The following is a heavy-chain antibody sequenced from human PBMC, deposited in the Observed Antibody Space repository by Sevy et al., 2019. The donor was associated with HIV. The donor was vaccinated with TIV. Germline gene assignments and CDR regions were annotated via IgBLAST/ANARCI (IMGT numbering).Heavy chain of an antibody. CDR2: IKSKTDGGTT. V-gene: IGHV3-15*01. CDR1: GFTFSNAW. D-gene: IGHD2-2*01. CDR3: TTDPELVVPAAYAFDI. Sequence: GGSLRLSCAASGFTFSNAWMSWVRQAPGKGLEWVGRIKSKTDGGTTDYAAPVKGRFTISRDDSKNTLYLQMNSLKTGDTAVYYWTTDPELVVPAAYAFDIWGQGTMVTVSS. J-gene: IGHJ3*02.